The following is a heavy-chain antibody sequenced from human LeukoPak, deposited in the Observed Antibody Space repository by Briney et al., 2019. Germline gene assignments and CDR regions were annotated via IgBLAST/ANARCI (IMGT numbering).Heavy chain of an antibody. CDR2: ISGSGGST. V-gene: IGHV3-23*01. CDR1: GFTFSSYS. CDR3: ATARDWVSPQDGYFQH. Sequence: QPGGSLRLSCAASGFTFSSYSMNWVRQAPGKGLEWVSAISGSGGSTYYADSVKGRFTISRDNSKNTLYLQMNSLRAEDTAVYYCATARDWVSPQDGYFQHWGQGTLVTVSS. J-gene: IGHJ1*01. D-gene: IGHD2-21*01.